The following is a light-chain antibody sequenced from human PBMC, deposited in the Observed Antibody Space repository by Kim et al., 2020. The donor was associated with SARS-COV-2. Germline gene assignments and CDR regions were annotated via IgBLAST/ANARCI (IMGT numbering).Light chain of an antibody. J-gene: IGLJ3*02. CDR2: FNS. CDR1: ESNIGENI. CDR3: AAWDDSLNAWV. Sequence: ERVVISCAGSESNIGENIVTWYQQFPGQAPKLLIYFNSRLSSGISDRVSASKSGTSASLSIDELQSEDEADYVCAAWDDSLNAWVFGGGTKVTVL. V-gene: IGLV1-36*01.